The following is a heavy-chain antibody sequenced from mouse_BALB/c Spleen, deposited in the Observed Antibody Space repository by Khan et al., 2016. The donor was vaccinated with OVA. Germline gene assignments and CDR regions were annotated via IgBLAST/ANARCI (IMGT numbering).Heavy chain of an antibody. J-gene: IGHJ4*01. CDR3: ARQPYYHYYVMDY. CDR2: IWSDGST. V-gene: IGHV2-6-1*01. D-gene: IGHD2-10*01. CDR1: GFSLTNYG. Sequence: QVQLKESGPGLVAPSQSLSITCTISGFSLTNYGVHWVRLPPGKGLEWLVVIWSDGSTTYNSALKSRLSISKDNSKSQVFLKMNSLQTDDTVMYXCARQPYYHYYVMDYWGQGTSVTVSS.